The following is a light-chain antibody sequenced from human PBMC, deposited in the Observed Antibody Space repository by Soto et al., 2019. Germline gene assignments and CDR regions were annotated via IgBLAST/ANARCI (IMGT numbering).Light chain of an antibody. CDR3: QQYNNWPWT. Sequence: EIVMTHSPATLSVSPLWIATLSCSASQSISVALALYQQKPGQAPRLLIYGASTRATTFPARFSGSGSGTDFTLTISSLQSEDFAVYYCQQYNNWPWTFGQGTKVDIK. J-gene: IGKJ1*01. CDR2: GAS. V-gene: IGKV3-15*01. CDR1: QSISVA.